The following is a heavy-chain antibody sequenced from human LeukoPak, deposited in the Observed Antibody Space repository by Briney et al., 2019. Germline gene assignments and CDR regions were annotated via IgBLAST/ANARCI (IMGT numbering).Heavy chain of an antibody. D-gene: IGHD3-16*02. V-gene: IGHV3-53*01. CDR2: IFSGGST. J-gene: IGHJ3*02. CDR3: ARDLPSYDYVWGSYRHDAFDI. Sequence: PGGSLRLSCAASGFTVSSNYMSWVRQAPGKGLEGVSVIFSGGSTYYADSVKGRFTISRDNSKNTLYLQMNSLRAEDTAVYYCARDLPSYDYVWGSYRHDAFDIWGQGTMVTVSS. CDR1: GFTVSSNY.